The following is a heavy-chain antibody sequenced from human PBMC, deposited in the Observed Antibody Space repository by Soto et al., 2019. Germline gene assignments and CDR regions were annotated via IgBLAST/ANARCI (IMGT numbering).Heavy chain of an antibody. D-gene: IGHD2-8*01. CDR3: AKDSGGYCTNGVCYSFDY. J-gene: IGHJ4*02. CDR2: ISWNSGSI. V-gene: IGHV3-9*01. Sequence: DVQLVESGGGLVQPGRSLRLSCAASGFTFDDYAMHWVRQAPGKGLEWVSGISWNSGSIGYADSVKGRFTISRDNAKNSLYLQMNSLRAEDTALYYCAKDSGGYCTNGVCYSFDYWGQGTLVTVSS. CDR1: GFTFDDYA.